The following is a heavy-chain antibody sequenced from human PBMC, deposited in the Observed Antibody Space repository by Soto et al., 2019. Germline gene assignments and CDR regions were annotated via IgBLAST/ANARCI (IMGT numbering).Heavy chain of an antibody. V-gene: IGHV3-21*06. Sequence: PGGSLRLSCAASGFTFTRFSMNWVRQAPGKGLEWVSSISSTTNYIYYGDSMKGRFTISRDNAKNSLYLEMNSLRAEDTAVYYCSIESEDLTSTIDFSGQGILVTVS. CDR2: ISSTTNYI. CDR3: SIESEDLTSTIDF. CDR1: GFTFTRFS. J-gene: IGHJ4*02.